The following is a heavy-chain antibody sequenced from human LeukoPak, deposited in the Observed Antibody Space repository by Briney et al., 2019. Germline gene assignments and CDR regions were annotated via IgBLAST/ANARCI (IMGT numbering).Heavy chain of an antibody. CDR3: ASPHYYDSSGSTDY. CDR2: IKQDGSEK. V-gene: IGHV3-7*01. D-gene: IGHD3-22*01. J-gene: IGHJ4*02. Sequence: PGGSLRLSCAASGFTFSSYWMSWVRQAPGKGLEWVANIKQDGSEKYYVDSVKGRFTISRDNAKNSLYLQMNSLRAEDTAVYYCASPHYYDSSGSTDYWGQGTLVTVSS. CDR1: GFTFSSYW.